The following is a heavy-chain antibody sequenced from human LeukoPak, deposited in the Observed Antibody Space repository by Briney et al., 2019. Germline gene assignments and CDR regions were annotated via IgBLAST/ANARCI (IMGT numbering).Heavy chain of an antibody. Sequence: ASVKVSCKASGGTFSSSAISWVRQAPGQGLEWMGGIIPMFDTTNYAQKFQGRVTITADESTTTAYMELSSLRSEDTAVYYCARVTHTELSTWFDPWGQGTLVTVSS. J-gene: IGHJ5*02. D-gene: IGHD5-18*01. CDR1: GGTFSSSA. CDR2: IIPMFDTT. V-gene: IGHV1-69*13. CDR3: ARVTHTELSTWFDP.